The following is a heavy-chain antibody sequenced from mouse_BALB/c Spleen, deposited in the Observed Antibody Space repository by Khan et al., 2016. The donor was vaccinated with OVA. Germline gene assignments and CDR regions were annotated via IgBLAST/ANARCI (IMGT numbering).Heavy chain of an antibody. CDR3: TNGNYGWFAY. CDR1: EFTFSTFV. V-gene: IGHV5-9-1*01. D-gene: IGHD2-1*01. Sequence: EVELVESGGGLVKPGGSLKLSCSASEFTFSTFVMSWVRQTPEKRLEWVATISSAGTYTYYSDSVKGRFTISRDNAKNTLYLQMNSLRSEDTAMXYCTNGNYGWFAYWGQGTLGTVSA. J-gene: IGHJ3*01. CDR2: ISSAGTYT.